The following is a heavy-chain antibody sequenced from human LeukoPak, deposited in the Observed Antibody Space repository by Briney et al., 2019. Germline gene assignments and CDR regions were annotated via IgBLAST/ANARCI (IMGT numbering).Heavy chain of an antibody. CDR3: AAGLGESSGYYYVFGLS. D-gene: IGHD3-22*01. CDR1: GFTFTSSA. Sequence: AASVTVSCTASGFTFTSSAVQWVRQARGQRLEWIGWIVVGSGNTNYAQKFQERVTITRDMSTSTAYMELSSLRSEDTAVYYCAAGLGESSGYYYVFGLSWGQGTLVTVSS. CDR2: IVVGSGNT. V-gene: IGHV1-58*01. J-gene: IGHJ5*02.